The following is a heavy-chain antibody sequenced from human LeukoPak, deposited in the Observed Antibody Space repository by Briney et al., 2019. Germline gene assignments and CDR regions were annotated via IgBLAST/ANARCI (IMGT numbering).Heavy chain of an antibody. D-gene: IGHD6-19*01. CDR1: GYRFTSYY. J-gene: IGHJ4*02. V-gene: IGHV1-46*03. Sequence: GESLKISCKGSGYRFTSYYMHWVRQAPGQGLEWMGIINPSGGSTSYAQKFQGRVTMTRVTSTSTVYMELSSLRSEDTAVYYCAREGVAVAASFDYWGQGTLVTVSS. CDR3: AREGVAVAASFDY. CDR2: INPSGGST.